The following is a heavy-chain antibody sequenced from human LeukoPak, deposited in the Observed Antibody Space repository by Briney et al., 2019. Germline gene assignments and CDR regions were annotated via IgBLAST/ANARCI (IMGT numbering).Heavy chain of an antibody. CDR1: GGTFSSYA. V-gene: IGHV1-69*04. CDR2: IIPILGIA. CDR3: ARATQFAAYYYGMDV. D-gene: IGHD3-16*01. Sequence: SVKVSCKASGGTFSSYAISWVRQAPGQGLEWMGRIIPILGIANYAQKFQGRVTITADKSTSTAYMELSSLRSEDTAVYYCARATQFAAYYYGMDVWSQGTTVTVSS. J-gene: IGHJ6*02.